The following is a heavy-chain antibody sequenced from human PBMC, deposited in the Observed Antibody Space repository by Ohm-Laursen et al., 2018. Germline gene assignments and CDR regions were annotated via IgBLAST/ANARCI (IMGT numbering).Heavy chain of an antibody. CDR2: FDPEDGET. J-gene: IGHJ4*02. D-gene: IGHD6-19*01. V-gene: IGHV1-24*01. Sequence: SVKVSCKVSGYTLTELSMHWVRQAPGKGLEWMGGFDPEDGETIYAQKFQGRVTMTEDTSTDTAYMELSSLRSEDTAVYYCATVRGYSSGWVSPYYFDYWGQGTLVTVSS. CDR3: ATVRGYSSGWVSPYYFDY. CDR1: GYTLTELS.